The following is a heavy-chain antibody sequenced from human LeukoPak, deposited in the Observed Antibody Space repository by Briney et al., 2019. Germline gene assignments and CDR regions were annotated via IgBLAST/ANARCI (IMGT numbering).Heavy chain of an antibody. J-gene: IGHJ4*02. CDR3: AKDLSMVRGVSDY. V-gene: IGHV3-23*01. D-gene: IGHD3-10*01. CDR1: GFTFSSYA. Sequence: PGGSLRLSCAASGFTFSSYAMSWVRQAPGKGLEWVSAISGSGGSTYYADSVKGRFTISRTNSKNTLYLQMNSLRAEDTDVYYCAKDLSMVRGVSDYWGQGTLVTVSS. CDR2: ISGSGGST.